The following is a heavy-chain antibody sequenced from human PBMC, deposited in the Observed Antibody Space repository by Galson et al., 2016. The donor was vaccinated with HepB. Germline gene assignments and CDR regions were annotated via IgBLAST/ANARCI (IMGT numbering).Heavy chain of an antibody. D-gene: IGHD3-10*01. J-gene: IGHJ6*02. CDR3: AKDPYYGSDRGYGMDV. CDR1: GFTFSSYG. Sequence: SLRLSCAASGFTFSSYGLHWVRQAPGKGLVWVAVITYDGSNKFYADSVKVRFTISRDNSKNTLYLQMNSLRAEDTAVYYCAKDPYYGSDRGYGMDVWGQGTTVTVSS. CDR2: ITYDGSNK. V-gene: IGHV3-30*18.